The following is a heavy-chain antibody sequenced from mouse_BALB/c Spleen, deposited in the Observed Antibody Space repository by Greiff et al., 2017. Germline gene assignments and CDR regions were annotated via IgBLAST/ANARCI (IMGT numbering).Heavy chain of an antibody. D-gene: IGHD2-4*01. J-gene: IGHJ2*01. CDR2: ISYSGST. Sequence: EVKLVESGPGLVKPSQSLSLTCTVTGYSITSDYAWNWIRQFPGNKLEWMGYISYSGSTSYNPSLKSRISITRDTSKNQFFLQLNSVTTEDTATYYCARNYDYNFDYWGQGTTLTVSS. CDR3: ARNYDYNFDY. CDR1: GYSITSDYA. V-gene: IGHV3-2*02.